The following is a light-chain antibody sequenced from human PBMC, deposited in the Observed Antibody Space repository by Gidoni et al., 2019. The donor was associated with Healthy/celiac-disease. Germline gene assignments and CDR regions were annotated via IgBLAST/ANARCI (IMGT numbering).Light chain of an antibody. J-gene: IGKJ1*01. CDR1: QSVSSH. V-gene: IGKV3-15*01. CDR2: GAS. CDR3: QQYNNWPPWT. Sequence: IVMTQTPATLSGSPGERATLPCRARQSVSSHVAWYQQKPGQAPRLLIYGASTRATGIPARFSGSGSGTEFPLTISSLQSEDFAVYYCQQYNNWPPWTFXXXTKVEIK.